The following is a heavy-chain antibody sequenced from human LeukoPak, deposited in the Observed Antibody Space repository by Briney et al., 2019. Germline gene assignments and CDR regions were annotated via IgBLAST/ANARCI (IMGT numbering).Heavy chain of an antibody. V-gene: IGHV3-33*06. D-gene: IGHD6-19*01. CDR3: AKVSGYSSHSLDY. CDR1: GFTFSSYS. J-gene: IGHJ4*02. CDR2: ILSDGSKE. Sequence: GGSLRLSCAASGFTFSSYSMHWVRQAPGKGLEWVAVILSDGSKEFYTDSVKGRFTISRDNSKNTLYLQMNSLRAEDTAVYYCAKVSGYSSHSLDYWGQGTLVTVSS.